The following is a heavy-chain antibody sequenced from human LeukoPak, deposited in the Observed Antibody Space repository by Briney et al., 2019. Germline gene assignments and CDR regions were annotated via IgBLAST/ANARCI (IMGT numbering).Heavy chain of an antibody. CDR2: IHLSGST. V-gene: IGHV4-59*11. CDR1: GGSISFHY. J-gene: IGHJ2*01. Sequence: SETLSLTCTVSGGSISFHYWSWIRQPPGKGLEWIGYIHLSGSTYYDPSLRSRVTISGDTSKNQFSLRLNSVPAADTAVYYCARGGVWYFDLWGRGTLVTVSS. D-gene: IGHD3-16*01. CDR3: ARGGVWYFDL.